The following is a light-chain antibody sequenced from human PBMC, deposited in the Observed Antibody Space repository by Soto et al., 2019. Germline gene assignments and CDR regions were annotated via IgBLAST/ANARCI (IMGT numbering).Light chain of an antibody. V-gene: IGLV7-46*01. CDR3: LLNGARDWV. J-gene: IGLJ3*02. CDR1: IEAVTSGHY. CDR2: DTS. Sequence: QTVVTQEPSLTVSPGGTVTLTCGSSIEAVTSGHYPYWFQQKPGQAPRTLIYDTSNRHSWTPSRFSGSLLGGKAALTLSGAQPEDEADYYCLLNGARDWVFGGGTKVTVL.